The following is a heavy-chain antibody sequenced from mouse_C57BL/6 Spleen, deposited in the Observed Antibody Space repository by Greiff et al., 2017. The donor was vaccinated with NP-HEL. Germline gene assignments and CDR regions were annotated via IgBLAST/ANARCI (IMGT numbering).Heavy chain of an antibody. CDR3: VRQDYINLDY. Sequence: EVQGVESGGGLVQPKGSLKLSCAASGFSFNTYAMNWVRQAPGQGLEWVARIRSKSNNYATYYAVSVKDRFTISRDDSESNLYLQMNNLKTEDTAVYYCVRQDYINLDYWGQGTTLTVSS. CDR1: GFSFNTYA. D-gene: IGHD2-5*01. CDR2: IRSKSNNYAT. J-gene: IGHJ2*01. V-gene: IGHV10-1*01.